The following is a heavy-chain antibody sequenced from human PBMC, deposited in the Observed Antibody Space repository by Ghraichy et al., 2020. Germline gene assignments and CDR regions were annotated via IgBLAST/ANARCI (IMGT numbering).Heavy chain of an antibody. CDR3: ARVPSREAAAGGVPNDAFDI. CDR2: INSDGSST. CDR1: GFTFSSYW. J-gene: IGHJ3*02. Sequence: GGSLRLSCAASGFTFSSYWMHWVRQAPGKGLVWVSRINSDGSSTSYADSVKGRFTISRDNAKNTLYLQMNSLGAEDTAVYYCARVPSREAAAGGVPNDAFDIWGQGTMVTVSS. V-gene: IGHV3-74*01. D-gene: IGHD3-16*01.